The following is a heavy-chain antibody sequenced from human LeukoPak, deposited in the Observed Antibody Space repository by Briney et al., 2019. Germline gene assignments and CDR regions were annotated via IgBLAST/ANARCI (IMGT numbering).Heavy chain of an antibody. V-gene: IGHV4-61*01. Sequence: SETLSLTCTVSGGSISSSSYYWSWIRQPPGKGLEWIGYIYYSGSTNYNPSLKCRVTISVDTSKNQFSLKLSSVTAADTAVYYCARGIGEMATILAFDIWGQGTMVTVSS. CDR3: ARGIGEMATILAFDI. J-gene: IGHJ3*02. CDR1: GGSISSSSYY. CDR2: IYYSGST. D-gene: IGHD5-24*01.